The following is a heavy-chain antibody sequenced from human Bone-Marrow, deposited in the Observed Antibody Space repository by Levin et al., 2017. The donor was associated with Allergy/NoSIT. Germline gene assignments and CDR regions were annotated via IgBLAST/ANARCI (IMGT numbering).Heavy chain of an antibody. D-gene: IGHD3-9*01. V-gene: IGHV3-30*18. CDR3: AKLWGGYDILTGYDRGRHAFDI. Sequence: GESLKISCAASGFTFSSYGMHWVRQAPGKGLEWVAVISYDGSNKYYADSVKGRFTISRDNSKNTLYLQMNSLRAEDTAVYYCAKLWGGYDILTGYDRGRHAFDIWGQGTMVTVSS. J-gene: IGHJ3*02. CDR1: GFTFSSYG. CDR2: ISYDGSNK.